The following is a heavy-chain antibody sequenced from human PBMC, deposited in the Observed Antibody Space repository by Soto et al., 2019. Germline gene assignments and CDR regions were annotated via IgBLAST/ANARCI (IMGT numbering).Heavy chain of an antibody. V-gene: IGHV4-39*01. CDR2: IFHTGKT. J-gene: IGHJ4*02. D-gene: IGHD5-12*01. CDR3: ARHDSGGYDFFEF. CDR1: GDSISSSGYY. Sequence: SETLSLTCTVSGDSISSSGYYWGWIRQSPGKGLEWIASIFHTGKTYYNPSVKSRVTISVDTSRNQFSLKVTSVNAADTAMFYCARHDSGGYDFFEFWGQGTLVTVSS.